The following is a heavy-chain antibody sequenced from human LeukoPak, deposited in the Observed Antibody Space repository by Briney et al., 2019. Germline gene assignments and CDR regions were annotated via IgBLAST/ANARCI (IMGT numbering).Heavy chain of an antibody. J-gene: IGHJ4*02. Sequence: GGSLTLSCAASGFTFSNAWMSWVRQAAGKGREWVGRIKSKTDGGTTDYAAPVKGRFTISRDDSKNTLYLQMNSLKTEDTAVYYCTTYRPTGYPDYWGQGALVTVSS. CDR1: GFTFSNAW. CDR3: TTYRPTGYPDY. D-gene: IGHD3-9*01. CDR2: IKSKTDGGTT. V-gene: IGHV3-15*01.